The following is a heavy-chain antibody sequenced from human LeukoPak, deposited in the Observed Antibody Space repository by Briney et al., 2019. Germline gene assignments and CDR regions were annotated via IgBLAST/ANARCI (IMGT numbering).Heavy chain of an antibody. V-gene: IGHV3-7*01. J-gene: IGHJ4*02. CDR3: ARYYDSAGYYVGRFDY. Sequence: GGSLRLSCAVSGFTFSVYWMSWVRQAPGKGLEWVANMKQDGSEKYYVDSVKGRFTISRDNAKNSLYLQMNSLRAEDTAVYYCARYYDSAGYYVGRFDYWGQGTLVTVSS. CDR1: GFTFSVYW. D-gene: IGHD3-22*01. CDR2: MKQDGSEK.